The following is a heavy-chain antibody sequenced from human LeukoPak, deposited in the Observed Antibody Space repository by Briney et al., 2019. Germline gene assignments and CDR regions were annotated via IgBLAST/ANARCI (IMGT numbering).Heavy chain of an antibody. V-gene: IGHV3-23*01. CDR3: ARTSYDILTGYYNV. CDR1: GFTFSSYA. J-gene: IGHJ4*02. CDR2: ISGSGGST. D-gene: IGHD3-9*01. Sequence: GGSLRLSCAASGFTFSSYAMSWVRQAPGKGLEWVSAISGSGGSTYYADSVKGRFTISRDNSKNTLYLQMNSLRAEDTAVYYCARTSYDILTGYYNVWGQGTLVTVSS.